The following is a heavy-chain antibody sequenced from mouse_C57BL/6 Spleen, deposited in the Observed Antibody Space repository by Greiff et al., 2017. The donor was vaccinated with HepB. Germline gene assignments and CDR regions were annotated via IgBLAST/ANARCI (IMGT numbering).Heavy chain of an antibody. CDR2: IYPRSGNT. Sequence: QVHVKQSGAELARPGASVKLSCKASGYTFTSYGISWVKQRTGQGLEWIGEIYPRSGNTYYNEKFKGKATLTADKSSSTAYMELRSLTSEDSAVYFCAREGDSYAMDYWGQGTSVTVSS. J-gene: IGHJ4*01. D-gene: IGHD3-3*01. CDR3: AREGDSYAMDY. CDR1: GYTFTSYG. V-gene: IGHV1-81*01.